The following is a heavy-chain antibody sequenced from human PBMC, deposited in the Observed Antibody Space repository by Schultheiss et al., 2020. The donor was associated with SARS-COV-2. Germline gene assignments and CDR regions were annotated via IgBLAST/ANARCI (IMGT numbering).Heavy chain of an antibody. V-gene: IGHV6-1*01. Sequence: SQTHSLTCAISGDSVSSSSDAWNWIRQSPSRGLEWLGRTYYRSKWYYDYAVAVKSRITINPDTSKNQFSLQLNSVTPEDTAVYYCARARTGFYFDYWGQGTLVTVSS. CDR1: GDSVSSSSDA. CDR2: TYYRSKWYY. D-gene: IGHD1-14*01. J-gene: IGHJ4*02. CDR3: ARARTGFYFDY.